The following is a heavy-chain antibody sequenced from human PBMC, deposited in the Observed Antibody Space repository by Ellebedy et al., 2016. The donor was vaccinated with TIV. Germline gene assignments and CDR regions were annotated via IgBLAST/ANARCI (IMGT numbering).Heavy chain of an antibody. CDR3: ARNVLIFTFDKWYSDL. V-gene: IGHV4-39*01. Sequence: SETLSLTCTVSGGSLSSSPYYWGWIRQSPGKGLEWIGTVYYSGNTYYNPSLQRRLRISVDKSMKRFSLELKSVTAADTAVYYCARNVLIFTFDKWYSDLWGRGTLVTVSS. CDR1: GGSLSSSPYY. J-gene: IGHJ2*01. CDR2: VYYSGNT. D-gene: IGHD3/OR15-3a*01.